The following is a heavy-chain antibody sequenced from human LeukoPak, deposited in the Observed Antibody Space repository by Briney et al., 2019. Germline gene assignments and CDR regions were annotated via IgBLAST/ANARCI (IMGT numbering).Heavy chain of an antibody. Sequence: ASVKVSCKASGYTFTSYGISWVRQAAGQGLEWMGWISAYNGNTNYAQKLQGRVTMTTDTSTSTAYMELRSLRSDDTAVYYCARDFSAAGGGDAFDIWGQGTMVTVSS. CDR1: GYTFTSYG. V-gene: IGHV1-18*01. D-gene: IGHD6-13*01. CDR2: ISAYNGNT. J-gene: IGHJ3*02. CDR3: ARDFSAAGGGDAFDI.